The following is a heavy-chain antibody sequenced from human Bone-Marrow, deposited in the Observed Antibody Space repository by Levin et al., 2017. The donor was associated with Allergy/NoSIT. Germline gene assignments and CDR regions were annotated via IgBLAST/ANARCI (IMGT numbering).Heavy chain of an antibody. V-gene: IGHV3-9*01. CDR3: AKESAIRISQHYCSGGRCYSGRGYFDY. Sequence: GGSLRLSCAASGFTFADHAMHWVRQVPGKGLEWVSGISWSSETIGYADSVRGRFTISRDNAKNSLYLQMSSLRTEDTALYYCAKESAIRISQHYCSGGRCYSGRGYFDYWGQGTLVTVSS. J-gene: IGHJ4*02. D-gene: IGHD2-15*01. CDR1: GFTFADHA. CDR2: ISWSSETI.